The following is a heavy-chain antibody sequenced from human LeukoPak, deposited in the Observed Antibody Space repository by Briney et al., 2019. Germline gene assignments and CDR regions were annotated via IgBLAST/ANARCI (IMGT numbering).Heavy chain of an antibody. D-gene: IGHD3-16*01. V-gene: IGHV1-69*13. J-gene: IGHJ3*02. CDR2: IIPIFGTA. CDR1: GGTFSSYA. CDR3: ASLMSDHAFDI. Sequence: GASVKVSCKASGGTFSSYAISWVRQAPGQGLEWMGGIIPIFGTANYAQKFQGRVTITADESTSTAYMELSSLRSEDTAVYYCASLMSDHAFDIWGQGTMVTVSS.